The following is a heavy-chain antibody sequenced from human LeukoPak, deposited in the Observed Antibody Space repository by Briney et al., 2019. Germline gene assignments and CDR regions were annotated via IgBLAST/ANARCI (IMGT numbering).Heavy chain of an antibody. CDR3: ARGDLWLGH. CDR2: IKSDGSEE. V-gene: IGHV3-7*01. CDR1: GFIFSSYW. Sequence: GGSLRLSCATAGFIFSSYWMCWVRQAPGKGLEWVANIKSDGSEEYYGDSVKGRFTISRDNAKNSLYLQMNSLRVEDTAVYYCARGDLWLGHWGQGSLVTVSS. D-gene: IGHD3-10*01. J-gene: IGHJ4*02.